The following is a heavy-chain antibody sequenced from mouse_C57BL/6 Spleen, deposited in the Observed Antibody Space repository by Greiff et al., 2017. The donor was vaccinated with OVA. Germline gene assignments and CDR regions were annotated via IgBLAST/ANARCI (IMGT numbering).Heavy chain of an antibody. D-gene: IGHD2-4*01. J-gene: IGHJ3*01. CDR1: GYTFTDYE. CDR3: TSGGYYEAY. Sequence: QVHVKQSGAELVRPGASVTLSCKASGYTFTDYEMHWVKQTPVHGLEWIGAIDPETGGTAYNQKFKGKAILTADKSSSTAYMELRSLTSEDSAVYYCTSGGYYEAYWGQGTLVTVSA. V-gene: IGHV1-15*01. CDR2: IDPETGGT.